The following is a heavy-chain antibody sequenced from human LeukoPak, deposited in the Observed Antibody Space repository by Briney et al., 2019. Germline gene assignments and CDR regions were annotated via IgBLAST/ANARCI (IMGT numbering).Heavy chain of an antibody. CDR2: IYTSGST. V-gene: IGHV4-4*07. D-gene: IGHD7-27*01. CDR1: GGSISSYY. J-gene: IGHJ6*03. Sequence: SETLSLTCTVSGGSISSYYWSWIRQPAGKGLEWIGRIYTSGSTNYNPSLKSRVTMSVDTSKNQFSLKLSSVTAADTAVYYCVRAGTGDLYYYYYMDVWGKGTTVTVSS. CDR3: VRAGTGDLYYYYYMDV.